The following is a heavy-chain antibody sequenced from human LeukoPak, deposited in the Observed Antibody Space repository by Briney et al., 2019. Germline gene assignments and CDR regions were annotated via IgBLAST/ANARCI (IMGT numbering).Heavy chain of an antibody. J-gene: IGHJ4*02. CDR2: VGRGGGDT. D-gene: IGHD1-1*01. CDR1: GFTFSNNA. Sequence: GGSLRLSCVVSGFTFSNNAASWFRQAPGTGLEWVSTVGRGGGDTYYADSVRGRFTISKDSSKNTLQMNSLSADDTAMYYCVKHSGGVYGNSDYWGQGILVTVSS. V-gene: IGHV3-23*01. CDR3: VKHSGGVYGNSDY.